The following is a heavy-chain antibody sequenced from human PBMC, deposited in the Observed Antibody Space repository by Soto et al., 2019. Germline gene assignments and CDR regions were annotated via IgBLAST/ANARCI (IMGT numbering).Heavy chain of an antibody. CDR3: ARDTYDDY. Sequence: EVPLVESGGGLVQPGGSLRLSCAASGVTVSNNYMSWVRQAPGKGLEWVSVIYSGGHTYYADSVKGRFIISRDSSKNTLYLQMNSLRAEDTAVYYCARDTYDDYRGQGTLVTVSS. D-gene: IGHD3-3*01. CDR2: IYSGGHT. CDR1: GVTVSNNY. J-gene: IGHJ4*02. V-gene: IGHV3-66*01.